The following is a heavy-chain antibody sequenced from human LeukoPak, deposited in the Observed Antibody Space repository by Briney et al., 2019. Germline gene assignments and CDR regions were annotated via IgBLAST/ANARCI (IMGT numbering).Heavy chain of an antibody. D-gene: IGHD3-10*01. Sequence: PGGSLRLSCTASGFPFSSYALSWVRQAPGKGLEWVSAISGSGDTTYYADSVKGRFTISRDNSKNTLYLQVNSLRVEDTAVYYCARGDIAPNTMGRVRRSAFDIWGQGTMVTVSS. CDR1: GFPFSSYA. CDR2: ISGSGDTT. CDR3: ARGDIAPNTMGRVRRSAFDI. J-gene: IGHJ3*02. V-gene: IGHV3-23*01.